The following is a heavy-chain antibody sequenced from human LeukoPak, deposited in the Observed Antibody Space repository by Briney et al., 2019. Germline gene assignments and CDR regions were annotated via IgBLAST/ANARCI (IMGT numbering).Heavy chain of an antibody. D-gene: IGHD3-16*02. Sequence: GESLKISCKGSGYSFASHWIGWVRQMPGKGLEWMGIIYPGDSDTRYSPSFQGQVTTSADKSINTAYLQWSSLKASDTAMYFRARHFGDLSTLDSRGQGTLVTVSS. CDR1: GYSFASHW. J-gene: IGHJ4*02. V-gene: IGHV5-51*01. CDR3: ARHFGDLSTLDS. CDR2: IYPGDSDT.